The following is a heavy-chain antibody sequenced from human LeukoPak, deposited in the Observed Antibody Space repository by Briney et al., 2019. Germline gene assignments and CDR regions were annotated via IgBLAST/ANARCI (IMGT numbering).Heavy chain of an antibody. D-gene: IGHD3-16*02. Sequence: GGSLRLSCAASGFTFSDYYMSWIRQAPGKGLEWVSYISSSGSTIYYADSVKGRFTISRDNAKNSLYLQMNSLRAEDTAVYYCARVRLGDYVWGSYRDPGNFFDYWGQGTLVTVSS. J-gene: IGHJ4*02. V-gene: IGHV3-11*04. CDR2: ISSSGSTI. CDR1: GFTFSDYY. CDR3: ARVRLGDYVWGSYRDPGNFFDY.